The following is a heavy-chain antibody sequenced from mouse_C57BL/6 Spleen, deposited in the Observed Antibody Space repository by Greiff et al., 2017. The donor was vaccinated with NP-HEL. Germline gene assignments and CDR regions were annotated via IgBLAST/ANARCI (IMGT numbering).Heavy chain of an antibody. J-gene: IGHJ2*01. Sequence: VKQSCKASGYTFTEYTIHWVKQRSGQGLEWIGWFYPGSGSIKYNEKFKDKATLTADKSSSTVYMELSRLTSEDSAVYFCARHPPGGWGVYFDYWGQGTTLTVSS. CDR1: GYTFTEYT. CDR2: FYPGSGSI. CDR3: ARHPPGGWGVYFDY. D-gene: IGHD1-1*02. V-gene: IGHV1-62-2*01.